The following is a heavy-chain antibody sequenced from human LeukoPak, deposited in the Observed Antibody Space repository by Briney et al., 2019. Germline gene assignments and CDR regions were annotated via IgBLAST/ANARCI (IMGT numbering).Heavy chain of an antibody. CDR2: ISAGGGST. CDR3: APYFPDRGS. Sequence: GGSLRLSCAASGFTFSSYPMTWVGQPPGKGLEWVSAISAGGGSTYHADSVKGRFTISRDNSKNKLSLQMNSLRAEDTAVYYCAPYFPDRGSWGQGTLVTVSS. J-gene: IGHJ5*02. D-gene: IGHD2/OR15-2a*01. CDR1: GFTFSSYP. V-gene: IGHV3-23*01.